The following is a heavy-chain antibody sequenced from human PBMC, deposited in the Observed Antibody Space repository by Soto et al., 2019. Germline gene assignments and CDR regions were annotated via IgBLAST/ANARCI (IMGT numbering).Heavy chain of an antibody. CDR3: ARGRSQSSSYDGDFDY. V-gene: IGHV4-34*01. J-gene: IGHJ4*02. D-gene: IGHD6-13*01. CDR1: GGSFSGYY. Sequence: PSETLSLICAVYGGSFSGYYWSWIRQPPGKGLEWIGEINHSGSTNYNPSLKSRVTISVATSKNQFSLKLSSVTAADTAVYYCARGRSQSSSYDGDFDYWGQGTLVTVSS. CDR2: INHSGST.